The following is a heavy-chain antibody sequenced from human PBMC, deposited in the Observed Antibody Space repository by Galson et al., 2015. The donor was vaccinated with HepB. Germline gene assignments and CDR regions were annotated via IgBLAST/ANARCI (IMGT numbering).Heavy chain of an antibody. J-gene: IGHJ3*02. D-gene: IGHD1-26*01. CDR2: IRSKAYGETT. CDR3: TCGRYGQDANDI. V-gene: IGHV3-49*04. CDR1: GFSFGDYA. Sequence: SLRLSCAASGFSFGDYAMYWVRQAPGKGLEWVCLIRSKAYGETTQYAASVKGRFTIPRDDSKSIAYLQMNSLKTEDTAVYYCTCGRYGQDANDIWGQGTMVTVSS.